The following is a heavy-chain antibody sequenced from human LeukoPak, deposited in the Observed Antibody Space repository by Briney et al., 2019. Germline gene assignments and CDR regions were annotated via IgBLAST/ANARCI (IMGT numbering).Heavy chain of an antibody. V-gene: IGHV4-59*01. CDR2: IYNTGTT. D-gene: IGHD2-15*01. J-gene: IGHJ4*02. Sequence: TETLSLTCTVSRGITRYYWFWIRQSPGKGLEWVGYIYNTGTTNYTPSLKSRATMSVDTSKSQFSLKLSSVTAADTAIYYCAGGGYCGVSSCFAPLLDWWGQGSPVTVSS. CDR3: AGGGYCGVSSCFAPLLDW. CDR1: RGITRYY.